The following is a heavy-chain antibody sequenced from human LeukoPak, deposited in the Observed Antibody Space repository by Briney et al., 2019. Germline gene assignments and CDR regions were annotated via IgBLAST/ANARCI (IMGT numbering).Heavy chain of an antibody. Sequence: GGSLRLSCAASKFTFSHYAMTWVRQAPGKGLEWVSGLSDSGGTTYYADSVKGRFTTSRDNAKNTLSLQLNSLRVEDTAVYYCARGHYDVLAASYKWTPDYWGQGTLVTVSS. V-gene: IGHV3-23*01. CDR2: LSDSGGTT. J-gene: IGHJ4*02. D-gene: IGHD3-9*01. CDR1: KFTFSHYA. CDR3: ARGHYDVLAASYKWTPDY.